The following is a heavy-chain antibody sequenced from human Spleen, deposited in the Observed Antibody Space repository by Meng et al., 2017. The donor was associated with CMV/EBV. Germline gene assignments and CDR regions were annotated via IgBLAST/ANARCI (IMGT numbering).Heavy chain of an antibody. D-gene: IGHD3-16*01. Sequence: LSCASAGSTFSNAWMSWVRQAPGKGLEWVGRIKSKTDGGTTDYAAPAKGRFTISRDDSKNTLYLQMNSLKTEDTAVYYCTPGGTSVYWGQGTLVTVSS. J-gene: IGHJ4*02. CDR2: IKSKTDGGTT. CDR1: GSTFSNAW. V-gene: IGHV3-15*01. CDR3: TPGGTSVY.